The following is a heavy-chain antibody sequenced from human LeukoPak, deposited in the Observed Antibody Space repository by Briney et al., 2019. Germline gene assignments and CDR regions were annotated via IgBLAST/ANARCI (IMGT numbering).Heavy chain of an antibody. J-gene: IGHJ6*03. D-gene: IGHD3-3*01. CDR2: INHSGST. Sequence: PSETLSLTCAVYGGSFSGYYWSWIRQPPGKGLEWIGEINHSGSTNYNPSLKSRVTISVDTSKNQFSLKLSSVTAADTAVYYCARRKGEYDFWSGYSRYYYYMDVWGKGTTVTVSS. CDR3: ARRKGEYDFWSGYSRYYYYMDV. CDR1: GGSFSGYY. V-gene: IGHV4-34*01.